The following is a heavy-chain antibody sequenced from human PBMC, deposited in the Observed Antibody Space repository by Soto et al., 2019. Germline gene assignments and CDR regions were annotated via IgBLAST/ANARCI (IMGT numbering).Heavy chain of an antibody. Sequence: ASVKVSCKASGYTFTSYDINWVRQAPGQGLEWVGWINPTSEYTAHAQKFQGRVTLTREISTATAYMELSSLTSEDTAVYCARQVHPGYSSDWGPGTQVTVSS. CDR3: RQVHPGYSSD. V-gene: IGHV1-8*01. D-gene: IGHD2-15*01. J-gene: IGHJ4*02. CDR1: GYTFTSYD. CDR2: INPTSEYT.